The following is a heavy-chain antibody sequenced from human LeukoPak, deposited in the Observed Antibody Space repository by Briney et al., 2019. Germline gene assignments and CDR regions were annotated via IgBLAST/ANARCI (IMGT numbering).Heavy chain of an antibody. CDR2: INHSGST. Sequence: SETLSLTCAVYGGSFSGYYWSWIRQPPGKGLEWIGEINHSGSTNYNPSLKSRVTISVDTSKNQSSLKLSSVTAADTAVYYCARGKRGYSSSWYDYWGQGTLVTVSS. CDR3: ARGKRGYSSSWYDY. D-gene: IGHD6-13*01. V-gene: IGHV4-34*01. CDR1: GGSFSGYY. J-gene: IGHJ4*02.